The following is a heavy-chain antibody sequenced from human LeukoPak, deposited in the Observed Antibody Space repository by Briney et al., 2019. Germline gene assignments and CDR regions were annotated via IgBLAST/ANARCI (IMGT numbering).Heavy chain of an antibody. D-gene: IGHD3-22*01. CDR2: IYYSGST. CDR1: GGSISSYY. CDR3: ARDTSGYRRGSFDY. Sequence: SETLSLTCTVSGGSISSYYWSWIRQPPGKGLEWSGYIYYSGSTSYNPSLKSRVTISVDTSNNQFSLKLSSVTAADTAVYYCARDTSGYRRGSFDYWGQGTLVTVSS. J-gene: IGHJ4*02. V-gene: IGHV4-59*01.